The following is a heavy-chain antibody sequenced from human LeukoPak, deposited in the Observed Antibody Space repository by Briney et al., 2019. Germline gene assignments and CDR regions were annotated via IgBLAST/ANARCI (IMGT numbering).Heavy chain of an antibody. CDR3: ARARESMATAGSYFDY. CDR1: GGSISSGDYS. CDR2: IYHTGNT. V-gene: IGHV4-30-2*01. J-gene: IGHJ4*02. Sequence: SQTLSLTCAVSGGSISSGDYSWSWIRQPPGNGLEWIGYIYHTGNTNYNPSLKSRVTISVARSKNQFSLRLSSVTAADTAVYYCARARESMATAGSYFDYWGQGTLVTVSS. D-gene: IGHD6-13*01.